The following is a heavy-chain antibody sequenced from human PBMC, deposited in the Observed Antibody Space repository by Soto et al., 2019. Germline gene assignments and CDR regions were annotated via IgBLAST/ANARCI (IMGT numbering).Heavy chain of an antibody. CDR2: IYYSGST. CDR3: ARTGNCSSTSCYVGWFDP. J-gene: IGHJ5*02. CDR1: GGSISSSSYY. D-gene: IGHD2-2*01. Sequence: SETLSLTCTVSGGSISSSSYYWGWIRQPPGKGLEWIGSIYYSGSTYYNPSLKCRVTISVDTSKNQFSLKLSSVTAADTAVYYCARTGNCSSTSCYVGWFDPWGQGTLVTVSS. V-gene: IGHV4-39*01.